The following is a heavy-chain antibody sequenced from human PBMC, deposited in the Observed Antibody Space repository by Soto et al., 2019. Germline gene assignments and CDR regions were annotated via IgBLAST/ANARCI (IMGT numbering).Heavy chain of an antibody. CDR1: GGSITADSYY. J-gene: IGHJ4*02. CDR3: ARDPCGSDCYSGLDY. V-gene: IGHV4-61*01. CDR2: ISNGGTT. D-gene: IGHD2-21*02. Sequence: QVQLQQSGPGLVKPSQTLSLTCTISGGSITADSYYYTWIRQPPGKGLEWLGYISNGGTTSYNPSLESRVTISVDSSKKQFFLRLTSVTAADTATYYCARDPCGSDCYSGLDYWGQGSLVTVSS.